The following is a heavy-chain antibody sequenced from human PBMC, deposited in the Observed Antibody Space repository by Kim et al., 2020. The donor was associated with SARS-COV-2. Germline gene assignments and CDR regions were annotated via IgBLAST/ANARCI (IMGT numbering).Heavy chain of an antibody. CDR3: ASHGGRYFDL. CDR2: IHYRGST. J-gene: IGHJ2*01. CDR1: GGSFSGY. Sequence: SETLSLTCGVHGGSFSGYWSWIRQPPGKGLEWIVEIHYRGSTKYNPSLKSRVTISVDSANNQFSLNLNSVTAADTAVYYCASHGGRYFDLWGRGALVTVSS. V-gene: IGHV4-34*01.